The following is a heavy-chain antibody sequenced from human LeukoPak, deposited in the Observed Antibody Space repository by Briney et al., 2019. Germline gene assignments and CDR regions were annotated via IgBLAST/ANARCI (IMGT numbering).Heavy chain of an antibody. CDR2: VYYSGST. D-gene: IGHD3-3*01. Sequence: PSQTLSLTCTVSGGSISSGGYYWSWIRQHPGKGLEWIGYVYYSGSTFYNPSLKSRVIISVDTSKNQFSLKLSSVTAADTAVYYCQSRFLEWLLDYWGQGTLVTVSS. V-gene: IGHV4-31*08. J-gene: IGHJ4*02. CDR3: QSRFLEWLLDY. CDR1: GGSISSGGYY.